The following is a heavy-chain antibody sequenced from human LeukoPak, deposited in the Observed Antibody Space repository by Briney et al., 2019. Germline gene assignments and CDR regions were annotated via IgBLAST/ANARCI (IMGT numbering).Heavy chain of an antibody. J-gene: IGHJ4*02. CDR3: AKDKLIFPAYYYDSSGYRNEDY. CDR2: ISGSGGST. Sequence: GGSLRLSCAASGFTFSGYAMSWVRQAPGKGLEWVSAISGSGGSTYYADSVKGRFTISRDNSKNTLYLQMNSLRAEDTAVYYCAKDKLIFPAYYYDSSGYRNEDYWGQGTLVTVSS. CDR1: GFTFSGYA. V-gene: IGHV3-23*01. D-gene: IGHD3-22*01.